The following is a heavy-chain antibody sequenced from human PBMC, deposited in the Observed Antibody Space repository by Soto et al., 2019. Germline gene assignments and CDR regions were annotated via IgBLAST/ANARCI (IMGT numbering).Heavy chain of an antibody. CDR1: GFTFSSYG. V-gene: IGHV3-33*01. Sequence: QVQLVESGGGVVQPGRSLRLSCAASGFTFSSYGMHWVRQAPGKGLEWVAVIWYDGSNKYYADSVKGRFTISRDNSKNTRYLQMNSLRAEETAVYYCARGLYSSSWPFFDSWGQGSLVTVYS. CDR3: ARGLYSSSWPFFDS. CDR2: IWYDGSNK. D-gene: IGHD6-13*01. J-gene: IGHJ5*01.